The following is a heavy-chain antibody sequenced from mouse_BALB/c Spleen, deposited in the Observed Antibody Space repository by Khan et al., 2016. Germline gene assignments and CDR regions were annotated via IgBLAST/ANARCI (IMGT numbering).Heavy chain of an antibody. CDR3: ASRLRWYFDV. J-gene: IGHJ1*01. CDR1: GYTFTDYS. V-gene: IGHV9-2-1*01. CDR2: INTDTGEP. D-gene: IGHD2-2*01. Sequence: QIQLVQSGPELKKPGETVKISCKASGYTFTDYSMHWVKQAPGKGLKWMGWINTDTGEPTYADDFKGRFAFSLETSASTAYLQINNLKNADTATXFCASRLRWYFDVWGAGTTVTVSS.